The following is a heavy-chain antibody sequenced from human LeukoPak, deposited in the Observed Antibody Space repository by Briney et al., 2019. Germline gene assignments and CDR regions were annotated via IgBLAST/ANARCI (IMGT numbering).Heavy chain of an antibody. V-gene: IGHV3-66*01. D-gene: IGHD3-9*01. Sequence: GGSLRLSCAASGFTVSSNYMSWVRQAPGKGLEWVSVIYSGGSTYYADSVKGRFTISRDNSKNTLYLQMNSLRAEDTAVYYCASSGVYYDILTGYYPNWFDPWGQGTLVTVSS. J-gene: IGHJ5*02. CDR3: ASSGVYYDILTGYYPNWFDP. CDR1: GFTVSSNY. CDR2: IYSGGST.